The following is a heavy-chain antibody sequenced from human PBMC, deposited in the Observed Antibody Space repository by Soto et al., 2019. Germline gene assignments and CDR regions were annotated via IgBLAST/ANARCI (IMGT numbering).Heavy chain of an antibody. J-gene: IGHJ4*02. D-gene: IGHD3-3*01. Sequence: QITLKESGPTVVKPTETLTLTCTFSGFSLTTSGVGVGWVRQSPGKAPEWLGLSYWDDDKRYSTSLNSRLIITKDTSKNQVVLTMANVDPADTATYYCARRVLRTVFGLVTTTAIYFDFWGPGTPVVVSS. CDR2: SYWDDDK. CDR1: GFSLTTSGVG. CDR3: ARRVLRTVFGLVTTTAIYFDF. V-gene: IGHV2-5*02.